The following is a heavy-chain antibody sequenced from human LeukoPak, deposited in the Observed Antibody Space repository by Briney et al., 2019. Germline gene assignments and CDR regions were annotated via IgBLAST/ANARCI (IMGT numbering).Heavy chain of an antibody. CDR1: GFTFSSYA. CDR2: ISGSGGST. J-gene: IGHJ4*02. CDR3: AKDEGRTAAYCGGDCYFFDY. V-gene: IGHV3-23*01. D-gene: IGHD2-21*02. Sequence: GGSLRLSCAASGFTFSSYATSWVRQAPGKGLEWVSAISGSGGSTYYADSVKGRFTISRDNSKNTLYLQMNSLRAEDTAVYYCAKDEGRTAAYCGGDCYFFDYWGQGTLVTVSS.